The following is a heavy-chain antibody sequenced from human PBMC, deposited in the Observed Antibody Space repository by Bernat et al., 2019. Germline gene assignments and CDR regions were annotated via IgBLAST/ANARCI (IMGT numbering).Heavy chain of an antibody. CDR2: ISYDGSNK. Sequence: QVQLVESGGGVVQPGRSLRLSCAASGFTFSSYGMHWVRQAPGKGLEWVAVISYDGSNKYYADSVKGRFTISRDNSKNTLYLQMNSLRAEDTAVYYCAKVSGYSSGWLTNPGGADYWGQGTLVTVSS. CDR3: AKVSGYSSGWLTNPGGADY. D-gene: IGHD6-19*01. J-gene: IGHJ4*02. V-gene: IGHV3-30*18. CDR1: GFTFSSYG.